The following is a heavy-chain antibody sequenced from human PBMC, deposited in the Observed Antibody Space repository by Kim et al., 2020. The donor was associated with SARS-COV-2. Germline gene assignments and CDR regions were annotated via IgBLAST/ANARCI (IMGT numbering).Heavy chain of an antibody. D-gene: IGHD4-17*01. CDR1: GFTFSRYW. Sequence: GGSLRLSCAASGFTFSRYWMHWVRQAPGKGLVWVARIKSDGRSTSYADSVKGRFTISRDNAKNTLFLQMNSLRAEDTAVYYCARDWAGTVTTGFDPWGQGTLVTVSS. CDR2: IKSDGRST. J-gene: IGHJ5*02. V-gene: IGHV3-74*01. CDR3: ARDWAGTVTTGFDP.